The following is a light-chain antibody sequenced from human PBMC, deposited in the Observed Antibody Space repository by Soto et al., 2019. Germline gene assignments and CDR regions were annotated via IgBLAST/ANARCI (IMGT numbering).Light chain of an antibody. CDR1: QSVIRSY. V-gene: IGKV3-20*01. J-gene: IGKJ1*01. Sequence: EIVLTQPPGTLSLSPGDRATLSCRASQSVIRSYLGWYQQKPGQAPRLLMYGASIRAAGVPDRFSGSGSGTEFTLTISRLEPEDFTVYYCHHYETFGQGTKVDIK. CDR3: HHYET. CDR2: GAS.